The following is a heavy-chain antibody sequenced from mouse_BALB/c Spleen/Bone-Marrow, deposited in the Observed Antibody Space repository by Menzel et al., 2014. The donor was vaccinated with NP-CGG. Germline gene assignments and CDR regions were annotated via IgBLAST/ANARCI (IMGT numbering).Heavy chain of an antibody. V-gene: IGHV1-69*01. D-gene: IGHD4-1*01. J-gene: IGHJ1*01. CDR1: GYTFTDYW. Sequence: QVQLQQSGAELVMPGASMKMSCKASGYTFTDYWMHWVKQRPGQGLEWIGAIDTSDSYTSYNQKFKGKATLTVDESSSTAYMQLSSLTSEDSAVYYCARGTGWYFDVWGAGTTVTVSS. CDR2: IDTSDSYT. CDR3: ARGTGWYFDV.